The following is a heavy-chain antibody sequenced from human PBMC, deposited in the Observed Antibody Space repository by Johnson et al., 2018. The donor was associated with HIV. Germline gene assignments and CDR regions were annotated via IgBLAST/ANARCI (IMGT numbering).Heavy chain of an antibody. D-gene: IGHD1-26*01. CDR3: ARVQSLQWELLDGDALDI. J-gene: IGHJ3*02. CDR1: GFTFSSYW. CDR2: IKQDGSEK. Sequence: VQLVESGGGLVQPGGSLRLSCAASGFTFSSYWMSWVRQAPGKGLEWVANIKQDGSEKYYVDSVKGRFTISRDNAKNSLYLQMNSLRAEDTAVYYCARVQSLQWELLDGDALDIWGQGTMVTVSS. V-gene: IGHV3-7*01.